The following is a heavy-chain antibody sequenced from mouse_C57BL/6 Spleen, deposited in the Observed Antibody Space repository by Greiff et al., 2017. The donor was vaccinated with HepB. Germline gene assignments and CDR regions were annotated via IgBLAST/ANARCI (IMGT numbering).Heavy chain of an antibody. Sequence: EVQLQQSGPELVKPGASVKISCKASGYSFTGYYMNWVKQSPEKSLEWIGEINPSTGGTTYNQKFKAKATLTVDKSSSTAYMQLKSLTSEDSAVYYCARPYGRGYFDVWGTGTTVTVSS. CDR2: INPSTGGT. CDR1: GYSFTGYY. J-gene: IGHJ1*03. V-gene: IGHV1-42*01. CDR3: ARPYGRGYFDV. D-gene: IGHD2-1*01.